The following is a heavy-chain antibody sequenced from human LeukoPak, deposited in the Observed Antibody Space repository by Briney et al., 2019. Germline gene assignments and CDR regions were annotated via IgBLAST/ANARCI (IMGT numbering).Heavy chain of an antibody. J-gene: IGHJ6*01. V-gene: IGHV3-21*01. CDR1: VCTFSSYG. CDR3: ARDTISSTGRPRWSMGMDV. D-gene: IGHD3-3*01. CDR2: ITFSITYI. Sequence: GGSLRLSCVASVCTFSSYGMNLVRQDPGEGLEWVSSITFSITYIYSADSVRGRFTISRDGAQNSLFLQMNSLRADDPAVYYCARDTISSTGRPRWSMGMDVWGQGTTVTVSS.